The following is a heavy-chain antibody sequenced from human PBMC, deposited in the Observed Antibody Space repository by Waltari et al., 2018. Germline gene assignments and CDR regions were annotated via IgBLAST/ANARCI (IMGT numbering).Heavy chain of an antibody. V-gene: IGHV4-61*02. CDR1: GGSISSGSYY. J-gene: IGHJ6*03. D-gene: IGHD4-4*01. CDR2: IYTSGST. Sequence: QVQLQESGPGLVKPSQTLSLTCTVSGGSISSGSYYWSWIRQPAGKGLAWIGRIYTSGSTNYNPSRKSRVTISVDTSKNQFSLKLSSVTAADTAVYYCARTEKDYSNYYYYMDVWGKGTTVTVSS. CDR3: ARTEKDYSNYYYYMDV.